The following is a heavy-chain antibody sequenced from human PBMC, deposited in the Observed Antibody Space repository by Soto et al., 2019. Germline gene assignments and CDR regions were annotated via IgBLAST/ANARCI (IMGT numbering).Heavy chain of an antibody. Sequence: SETLSLTCTVSGGSIRVQSYYWTWIRQPPGKGLEWVWSSYYSGTSYFNPSLKGRVTISVDTSTTQFSLRLTSVTAADTAVYYCTRRYNWNDYYFDPWGQGTLVTVSS. CDR2: SYYSGTS. V-gene: IGHV4-39*01. CDR1: GGSIRVQSYY. J-gene: IGHJ5*02. CDR3: TRRYNWNDYYFDP. D-gene: IGHD1-20*01.